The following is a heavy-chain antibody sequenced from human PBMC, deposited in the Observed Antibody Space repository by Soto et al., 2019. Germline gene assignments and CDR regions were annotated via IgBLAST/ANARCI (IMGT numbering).Heavy chain of an antibody. CDR2: ISSSSSYI. Sequence: GGSLRLSCAASGFTFSSYSMNWVRQAPGKGLEWVSSISSSSSYIYYADSVKGRFTISRDNAKNSLYLQMNSLRAEDTAVYYCASPGGDGYNSAYFDYWGQGTLVTVSS. V-gene: IGHV3-21*04. CDR3: ASPGGDGYNSAYFDY. CDR1: GFTFSSYS. J-gene: IGHJ4*02. D-gene: IGHD5-12*01.